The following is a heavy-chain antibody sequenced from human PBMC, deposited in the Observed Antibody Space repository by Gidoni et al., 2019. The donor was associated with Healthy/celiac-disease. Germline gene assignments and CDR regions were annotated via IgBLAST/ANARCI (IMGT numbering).Heavy chain of an antibody. D-gene: IGHD3-16*01. V-gene: IGHV3-21*01. CDR1: GFTFSRYS. Sequence: EVQLVESGGGLVKPGGSLRLSCAASGFTFSRYSMNWVRQAPGKGLEWVSSISSSSSYIYYADSVKGRFTISRDNAKNSLYLQMNSLRAEDTAVYYCARDRIKGQHGWGMDVWGQGTTVTVSS. J-gene: IGHJ6*02. CDR3: ARDRIKGQHGWGMDV. CDR2: ISSSSSYI.